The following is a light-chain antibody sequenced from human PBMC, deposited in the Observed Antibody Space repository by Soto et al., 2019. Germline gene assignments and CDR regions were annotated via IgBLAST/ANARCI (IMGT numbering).Light chain of an antibody. J-gene: IGLJ3*02. CDR1: SSDVGSYNL. V-gene: IGLV2-23*02. CDR3: CSYAGGSTPWV. CDR2: EVT. Sequence: QSALTQPASVSGSPGQSIAISCTGTSSDVGSYNLVSWYQHHPGKAPKLMIYEVTKRPSGVSDRFFASKSGNTASLTISGLQAEDEADYFCCSYAGGSTPWVFGGGTHLTVL.